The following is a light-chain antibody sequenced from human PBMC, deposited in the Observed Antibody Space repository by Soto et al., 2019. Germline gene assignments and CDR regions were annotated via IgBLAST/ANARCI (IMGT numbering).Light chain of an antibody. V-gene: IGKV3-15*01. CDR2: GAS. Sequence: EIVMTQSPATLSVSPGERATLSCRASQSVSSNLGCYQQKPGQAPRLLIYGASTRATGIPARFSVSASGTEFTITISSLQSEDFAVYYCLQYNNWPLTFGGGTKVEIK. CDR1: QSVSSN. CDR3: LQYNNWPLT. J-gene: IGKJ4*01.